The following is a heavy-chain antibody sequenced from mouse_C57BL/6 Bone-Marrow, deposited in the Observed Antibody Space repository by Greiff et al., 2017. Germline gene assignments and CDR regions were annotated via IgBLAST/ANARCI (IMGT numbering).Heavy chain of an antibody. J-gene: IGHJ4*01. V-gene: IGHV1-19*01. Sequence: EVKLQESGPVLVKPGASVKMSCKASGYTFTDYYMNWVKQSHGKSLEWIGVINPYNGGTSYNQKFKGKATLTVDKSSSTAYMELNSLTSEDSAVYYCAKIRTGAMDYWGQGTSVTVSS. CDR1: GYTFTDYY. D-gene: IGHD5-1-1*01. CDR3: AKIRTGAMDY. CDR2: INPYNGGT.